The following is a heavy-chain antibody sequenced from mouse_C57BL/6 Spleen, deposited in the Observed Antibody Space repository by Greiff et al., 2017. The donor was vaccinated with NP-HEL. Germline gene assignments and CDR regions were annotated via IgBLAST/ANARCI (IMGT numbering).Heavy chain of an antibody. V-gene: IGHV5-6*02. CDR1: GFTFSSYG. D-gene: IGHD1-1*01. CDR2: ISSGGSYT. Sequence: EVMLVESGGDLVKPGGSLKLSCAASGFTFSSYGMSWVRQTPDKRLEWVATISSGGSYTYYPDSVKGRFTISRDNATNTLYLQMSSLKSEDTAMYYCARGTYYGSSFDYWGQGTTLTVSS. CDR3: ARGTYYGSSFDY. J-gene: IGHJ2*01.